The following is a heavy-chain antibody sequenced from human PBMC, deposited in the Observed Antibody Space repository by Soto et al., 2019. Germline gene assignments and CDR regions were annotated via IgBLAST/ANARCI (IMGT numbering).Heavy chain of an antibody. Sequence: QVQLQESGPGLVKPSQTLSLTCTVSGGSISSGGYYWSWIRQHPGKGLEWIGDIYYSGTTYDNPSLKSRITISVDTSKNQFSLKLSSVTAADTAVYFCAKGYSSSWPNAFDIWGQGTMVTVSS. CDR2: IYYSGTT. J-gene: IGHJ3*02. V-gene: IGHV4-31*03. D-gene: IGHD6-13*01. CDR1: GGSISSGGYY. CDR3: AKGYSSSWPNAFDI.